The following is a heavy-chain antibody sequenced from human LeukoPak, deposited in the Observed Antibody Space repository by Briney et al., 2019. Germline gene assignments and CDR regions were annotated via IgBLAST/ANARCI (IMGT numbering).Heavy chain of an antibody. V-gene: IGHV1-2*02. D-gene: IGHD3-3*01. CDR3: ARGSITIFGVVPTPFDP. CDR1: GYTFTDYY. CDR2: INPNSGGT. Sequence: ASVTVSFKASGYTFTDYYMHWVRQAPGQGLEGMGWINPNSGGTNYAQKFQGRVTITRDTSISTAYMELSRLRSDDTAVYYCARGSITIFGVVPTPFDPWGQGTLLTVSS. J-gene: IGHJ5*02.